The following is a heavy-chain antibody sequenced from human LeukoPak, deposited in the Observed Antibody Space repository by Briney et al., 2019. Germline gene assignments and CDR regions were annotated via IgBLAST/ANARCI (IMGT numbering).Heavy chain of an antibody. V-gene: IGHV4-30-2*01. CDR1: GGSISSGGYS. J-gene: IGHJ3*02. CDR3: ARDHYYYNSSGYYRDAFDI. CDR2: IYHSGST. Sequence: NPSQTLSLTCAVSGGSISSGGYSWSWVRQPPGKGLEWIGYIYHSGSTYYNPSLKSRVTISVDRSKNQFSLKLSSVTAADTAVYYCARDHYYYNSSGYYRDAFDIWGQGTMVTVSS. D-gene: IGHD3-22*01.